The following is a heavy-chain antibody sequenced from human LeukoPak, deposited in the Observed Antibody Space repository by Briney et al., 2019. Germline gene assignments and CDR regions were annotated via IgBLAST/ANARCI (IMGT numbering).Heavy chain of an antibody. CDR1: GHTFTKYY. V-gene: IGHV1-2*02. CDR3: ATRSGYSHTWGAFDY. Sequence: GASVKVSCKTSGHTFTKYYMHWVRQAPGQGLEWMGWMNPNSGGTNYTQKFQGRVTMTRDTSINTAYMELSRLKSDDTAVYYCATRSGYSHTWGAFDYWGQGALVTVSS. J-gene: IGHJ4*02. D-gene: IGHD5-18*01. CDR2: MNPNSGGT.